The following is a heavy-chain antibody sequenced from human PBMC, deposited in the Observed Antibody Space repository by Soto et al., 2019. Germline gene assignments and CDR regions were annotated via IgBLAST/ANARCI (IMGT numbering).Heavy chain of an antibody. Sequence: GASVNVSCKASGYTFTTYAMHWVRQAPGQRLEWMGWINAGNGNTKYSQNFQGRVTITRDTSASTAYMELSSLRSEDTAVYYCARVLDAYYVFWSGYSPDAFDIWGQGTMVTVSS. J-gene: IGHJ3*02. CDR1: GYTFTTYA. V-gene: IGHV1-3*01. D-gene: IGHD3-3*01. CDR3: ARVLDAYYVFWSGYSPDAFDI. CDR2: INAGNGNT.